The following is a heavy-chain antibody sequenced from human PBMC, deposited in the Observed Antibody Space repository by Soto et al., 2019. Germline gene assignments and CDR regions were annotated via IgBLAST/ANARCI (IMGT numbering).Heavy chain of an antibody. CDR2: ISESGGTT. CDR1: GFTFSSHE. J-gene: IGHJ6*02. Sequence: EVQLVEAGGGLVQPGGSLSLSCVVSGFTFSSHEMNWVRQAPGKGPEWVSKISESGGTTSYADSVKGRFTISRDNARDSLYLHMDSLRADDTAVYYCARDRSLIFAVPPYGMDVCGQGTTVTVSS. CDR3: ARDRSLIFAVPPYGMDV. V-gene: IGHV3-48*03. D-gene: IGHD3-3*01.